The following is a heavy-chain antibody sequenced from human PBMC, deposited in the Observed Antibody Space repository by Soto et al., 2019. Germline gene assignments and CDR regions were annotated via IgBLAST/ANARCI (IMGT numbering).Heavy chain of an antibody. CDR1: GFTISSSH. D-gene: IGHD2-21*01. CDR3: ARHNNDGDIRRLDY. Sequence: HPGGSLRLSCAASGFTISSSHMIWVRQAPGKGLGWVSYISSSSSTIYYADSVKGRFTISRDTARSSLYLQMNSLRDEDTAVYYCARHNNDGDIRRLDYWGQGTLGTSPQ. J-gene: IGHJ4*02. CDR2: ISSSSSTI. V-gene: IGHV3-48*02.